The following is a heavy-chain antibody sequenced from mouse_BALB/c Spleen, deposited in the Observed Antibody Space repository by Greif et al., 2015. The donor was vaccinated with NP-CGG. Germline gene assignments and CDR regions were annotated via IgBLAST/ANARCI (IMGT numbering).Heavy chain of an antibody. V-gene: IGHV1-53*01. D-gene: IGHD4-1*01. J-gene: IGHJ2*02. CDR3: TRTWVSYFDY. CDR2: INPSNGGT. Sequence: VQGVESGAELVKPGASGKLSCKASGYTFTSYYMYWVKQRPGQGLEWIGEINPSNGGTNFNEKFKSKATLTVDKSSSTAYMQLSSVTSEVSTVYYCTRTWVSYFDYWGQGTSLTVSS. CDR1: GYTFTSYY.